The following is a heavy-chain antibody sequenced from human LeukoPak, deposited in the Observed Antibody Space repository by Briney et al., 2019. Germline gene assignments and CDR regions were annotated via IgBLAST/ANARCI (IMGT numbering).Heavy chain of an antibody. CDR1: GYSISSGYY. CDR3: ARSEINDYMRF. V-gene: IGHV4-38-2*02. D-gene: IGHD4-11*01. J-gene: IGHJ4*02. Sequence: SETLSLTCTVSGYSISSGYYWGWIRQPPGKGLEWIGSIYQSGSTYDNLSLKSRLTMSVDTSKNQFSLTMRAVTAADTALYYCARSEINDYMRFWGQGTLVTVSS. CDR2: IYQSGST.